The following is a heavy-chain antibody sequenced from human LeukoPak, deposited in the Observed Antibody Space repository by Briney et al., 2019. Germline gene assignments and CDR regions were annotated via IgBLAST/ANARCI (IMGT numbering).Heavy chain of an antibody. CDR3: ARGNAHAFDI. D-gene: IGHD1-1*01. CDR1: GFIFNNYW. J-gene: IGHJ3*02. V-gene: IGHV3-74*01. CDR2: IHSDGSST. Sequence: GGSLRLSCAVSGFIFNNYWMHWVRQAPGKGLVWVSRIHSDGSSTTSADSVKGRFTISRDNAENTLYLQMNSLRAEDTAVYFCARGNAHAFDIWGQGTMVTVSS.